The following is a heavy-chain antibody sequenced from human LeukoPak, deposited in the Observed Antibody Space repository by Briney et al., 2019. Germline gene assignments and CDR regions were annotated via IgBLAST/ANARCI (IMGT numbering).Heavy chain of an antibody. J-gene: IGHJ6*03. V-gene: IGHV1-8*03. CDR1: GYTFTSYD. CDR3: ARRASSSWYHYYYYYMDV. D-gene: IGHD6-13*01. Sequence: ASVNVSCKASGYTFTSYDINWVRQATGQGLEWMGWMNPNSGNTGYAQKFQGRVTITRNTSISTAYMELSSLRSEDTAVYYCARRASSSWYHYYYYYMDVWGKGTTVTVSS. CDR2: MNPNSGNT.